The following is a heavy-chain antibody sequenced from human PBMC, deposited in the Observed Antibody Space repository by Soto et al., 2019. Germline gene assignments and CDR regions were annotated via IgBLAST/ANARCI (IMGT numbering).Heavy chain of an antibody. J-gene: IGHJ4*02. CDR2: ISGSGGST. CDR1: GFTFSNYA. CDR3: AKDQGSSWYEIDY. D-gene: IGHD6-13*01. Sequence: EVQLLESGGGLVQPGGSLRLSCAASGFTFSNYAVNWVRQAPGKGLEWVSTISGSGGSTYYADSVKGRFTISRDNSKNTLYLQMNILRAEDTAVYYCAKDQGSSWYEIDYWGQGTLVTVSS. V-gene: IGHV3-23*01.